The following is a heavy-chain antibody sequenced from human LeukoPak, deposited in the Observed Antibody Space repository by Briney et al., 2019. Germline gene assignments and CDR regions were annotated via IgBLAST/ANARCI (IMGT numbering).Heavy chain of an antibody. CDR2: IYSGGST. Sequence: PGGSLRLSRADPGFTVSNNYMSWVRQAPRKGLEWASLIYSGGSTYYADAVKGRFTISRDNSNNTLYLQMNSLRAEDTAVYYCASYSSLDYWGQGTLVTVSS. CDR1: GFTVSNNY. D-gene: IGHD3-22*01. J-gene: IGHJ4*02. V-gene: IGHV3-53*01. CDR3: ASYSSLDY.